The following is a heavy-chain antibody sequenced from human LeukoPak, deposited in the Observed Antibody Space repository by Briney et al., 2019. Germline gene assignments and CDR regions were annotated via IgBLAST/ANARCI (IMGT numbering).Heavy chain of an antibody. CDR2: IHPNGRDT. D-gene: IGHD3-10*01. Sequence: ASVKVSCKTSGYTFSDHHIYWVRQAPGQGLEWMGCIHPNGRDTKYAQKLQVRMTMTTDTSISTAYMQLYSVTSEDTAVYYCSGRYGPGPVWGQGTLITVSS. CDR3: SGRYGPGPV. J-gene: IGHJ4*02. CDR1: GYTFSDHH. V-gene: IGHV1-2*02.